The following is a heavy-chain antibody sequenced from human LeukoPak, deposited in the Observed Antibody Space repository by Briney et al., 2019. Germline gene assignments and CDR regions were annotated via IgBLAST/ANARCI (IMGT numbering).Heavy chain of an antibody. CDR2: IYYRGST. D-gene: IGHD6-19*01. CDR1: GGSISSYF. CDR3: ARDWGSSGGLGVGY. J-gene: IGHJ4*02. V-gene: IGHV4-59*01. Sequence: PSETLSLTCTVSGGSISSYFWSWIRQPPGKGLEWIGYIYYRGSTNYNPSLKSRVAISVDTSKNQFSLKLSSVTAADTAVYYCARDWGSSGGLGVGYWGQGALVTVPS.